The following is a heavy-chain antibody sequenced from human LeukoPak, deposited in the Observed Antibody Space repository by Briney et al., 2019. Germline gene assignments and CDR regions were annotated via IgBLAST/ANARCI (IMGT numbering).Heavy chain of an antibody. CDR1: GDSVSSNSAS. D-gene: IGHD3-22*01. V-gene: IGHV6-1*01. J-gene: IGHJ1*01. Sequence: SQTLSLTCAISGDSVSSNSASWNRIRQYPSRGLEWLGRTYYRSKWYNVYAVSVRGRISINPDTSTNQFSLQLNSMTPDDTAVYYCARGGGYGFQYLGQGTLVSLSS. CDR2: TYYRSKWYN. CDR3: ARGGGYGFQY.